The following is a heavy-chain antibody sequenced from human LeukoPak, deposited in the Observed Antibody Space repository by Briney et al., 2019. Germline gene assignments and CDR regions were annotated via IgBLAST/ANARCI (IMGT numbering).Heavy chain of an antibody. CDR1: GYTFTGYY. CDR2: INPNSGGT. D-gene: IGHD3-10*01. Sequence: EASVKVSCKASGYTFTGYYMHWVRQAPGQGLEWMGWINPNSGGTNYAQKFQGRVTMTRDTSISTAYMELSRLRSDDTAVYYCARDNPVVWFGGTYWGQGTLVTVSP. CDR3: ARDNPVVWFGGTY. V-gene: IGHV1-2*02. J-gene: IGHJ4*02.